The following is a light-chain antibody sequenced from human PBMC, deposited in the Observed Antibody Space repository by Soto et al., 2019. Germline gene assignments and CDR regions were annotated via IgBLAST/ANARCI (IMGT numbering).Light chain of an antibody. Sequence: QSALTQPPSASGSPGQSVAISCIGTASDIGGYSFVSWYQQHPGKAPKLLIYDVNKRPSGVPDRFSGSKSGNTASLTVSGLQSEDEAEYYCSAHGGTNPYVFGTGTKLTVL. CDR3: SAHGGTNPYV. V-gene: IGLV2-8*01. J-gene: IGLJ1*01. CDR1: ASDIGGYSF. CDR2: DVN.